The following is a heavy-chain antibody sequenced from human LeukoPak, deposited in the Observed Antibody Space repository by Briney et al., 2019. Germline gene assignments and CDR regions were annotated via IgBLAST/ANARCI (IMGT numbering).Heavy chain of an antibody. CDR3: VRVLSGSWDWFDP. CDR2: INPDGSTT. V-gene: IGHV3-74*01. CDR1: GFTFDDYA. Sequence: GRSLRLSCAASGFTFDDYAMHWVRQAPGKGLEWGSRINPDGSTTTYADSVKGRFTISRDNAKNTVYLQMNSLRAEDTALYHCVRVLSGSWDWFDPWGQGTLVTVSS. J-gene: IGHJ5*02. D-gene: IGHD3-22*01.